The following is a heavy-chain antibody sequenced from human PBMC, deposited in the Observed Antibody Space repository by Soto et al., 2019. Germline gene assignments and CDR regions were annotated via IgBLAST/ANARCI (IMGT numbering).Heavy chain of an antibody. CDR2: ISSSSSYI. CDR1: GFTFSSYS. D-gene: IGHD3-22*01. J-gene: IGHJ3*02. Sequence: GGSLRLSCAASGFTFSSYSMNWVRQAPGKGLEWVSSISSSSSYIYYADSVKGRFTISRDNAKNSLYLQMNSLRAEDTAVYYYAREMITMIGGVAFDIWGQGTMVTVSS. V-gene: IGHV3-21*01. CDR3: AREMITMIGGVAFDI.